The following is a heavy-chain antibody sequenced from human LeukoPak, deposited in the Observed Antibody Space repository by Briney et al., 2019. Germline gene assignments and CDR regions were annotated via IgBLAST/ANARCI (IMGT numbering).Heavy chain of an antibody. CDR3: AVGTAMVHWYFDL. V-gene: IGHV4-59*12. CDR2: IYYSGST. J-gene: IGHJ2*01. D-gene: IGHD5-18*01. CDR1: GGSISSYY. Sequence: SETLSLTCTVSGGSISSYYWSWIRQPPGKGLEWIGYIYYSGSTNYNPSLKSRVTISVDTSKNQFSLKLSSVTAADTAVYYCAVGTAMVHWYFDLWGRGTLVTVSS.